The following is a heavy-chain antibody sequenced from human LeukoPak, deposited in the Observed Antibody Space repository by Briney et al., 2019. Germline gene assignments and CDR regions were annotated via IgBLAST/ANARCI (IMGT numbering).Heavy chain of an antibody. Sequence: SETLSLTCTVSGGSISSGGYYWSWIRQHPGKGLEWIGYIYYSGSTYYNPSLKSRVTISVDTSKNQFSLKLSSVTAADTAVYYCARGGTDIVTVPVSNWFDPWGQGTLVTVSS. J-gene: IGHJ5*02. CDR2: IYYSGST. D-gene: IGHD2/OR15-2a*01. V-gene: IGHV4-31*03. CDR1: GGSISSGGYY. CDR3: ARGGTDIVTVPVSNWFDP.